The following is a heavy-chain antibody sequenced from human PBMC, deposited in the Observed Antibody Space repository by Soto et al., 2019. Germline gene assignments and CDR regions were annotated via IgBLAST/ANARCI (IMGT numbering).Heavy chain of an antibody. CDR2: INAGNGNT. V-gene: IGHV1-3*01. CDR1: GYTFTSYA. CDR3: ARDSSGWYYWFDP. D-gene: IGHD6-19*01. J-gene: IGHJ5*02. Sequence: ASVKVSCKASGYTFTSYAMHWVRQAPGQRLEWMGWINAGNGNTKYSQKFQGRVTITRDTSASTAYMELSSLRSEDTAVYYCARDSSGWYYWFDPWGQGTLVTVSS.